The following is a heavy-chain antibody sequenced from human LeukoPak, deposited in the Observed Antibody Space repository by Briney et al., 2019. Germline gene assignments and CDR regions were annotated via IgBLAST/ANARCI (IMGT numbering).Heavy chain of an antibody. V-gene: IGHV1-8*01. CDR1: GYTFTSYV. J-gene: IGHJ4*02. CDR3: TRGSSGRRDN. CDR2: MNPNSGKT. D-gene: IGHD6-19*01. Sequence: SSVKVSCKASGYTFTSYVINGVRQATGQGLEWMGWMNPNSGKTGYGQSFQGRITMTRDISIGTAYMELSNLTSEDTAIYYCTRGSSGRRDNWGQGTLVTVSA.